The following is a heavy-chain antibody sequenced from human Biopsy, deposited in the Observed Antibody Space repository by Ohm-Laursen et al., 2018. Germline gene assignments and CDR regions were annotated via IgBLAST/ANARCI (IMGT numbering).Heavy chain of an antibody. CDR2: IYYSGST. CDR1: GGSISSDY. J-gene: IGHJ6*02. CDR3: ARATNSTGWPYYYFYGMDV. V-gene: IGHV4-59*01. Sequence: TLSLIWTVSGGSISSDYWSWIRQTPGKGLEWIGYIYYSGSTNYNPSLKSRVTISVDTSKNQFSLRLNSVTAADTAVYYCARATNSTGWPYYYFYGMDVWGQGTTVTVSS. D-gene: IGHD2/OR15-2a*01.